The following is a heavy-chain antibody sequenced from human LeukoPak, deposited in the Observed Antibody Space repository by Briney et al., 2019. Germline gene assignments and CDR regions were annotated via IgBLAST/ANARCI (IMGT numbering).Heavy chain of an antibody. CDR2: IYYSGST. V-gene: IGHV4-31*03. CDR1: GGSISSGGYY. D-gene: IGHD6-6*01. Sequence: SETLSLTCTVSGGSISSGGYYWSWIRQHPGKGLEWIGHIYYSGSTHYNPSLKSRVTISVDTSKNQFSLKLSSVTAADTAVYYCARVVAARPLVWFDPWGQGTLVTVSS. CDR3: ARVVAARPLVWFDP. J-gene: IGHJ5*02.